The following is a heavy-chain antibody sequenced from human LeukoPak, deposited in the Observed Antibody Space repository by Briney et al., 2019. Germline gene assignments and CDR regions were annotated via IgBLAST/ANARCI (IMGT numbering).Heavy chain of an antibody. V-gene: IGHV4-30-2*01. Sequence: MPSQTLSLTCTVSDDSISSGAYYWRWIRQPPGKGLEWIAYIYHSSSTYYNPSLKSRVTISVDRSKNQFSLKLTSVTAADTAVYYCARIKPFYFDYWGQGTLVTVSS. CDR1: DDSISSGAYY. CDR3: ARIKPFYFDY. J-gene: IGHJ4*02. CDR2: IYHSSST.